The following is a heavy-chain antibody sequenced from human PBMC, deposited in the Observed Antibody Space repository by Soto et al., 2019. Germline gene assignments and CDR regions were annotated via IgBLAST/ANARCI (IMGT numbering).Heavy chain of an antibody. V-gene: IGHV4-31*03. CDR3: ARDNYYDSSGYYYFDY. CDR1: GGSIISCGYY. D-gene: IGHD3-22*01. J-gene: IGHJ4*02. CDR2: IYYSGST. Sequence: SETLSLTCTVSGGSIISCGYYWSLIRQHPGKGLEWIGYIYYSGSTYYNPSLKSRVTISVDTSKNQFSLKLSSVTAADTAVYYCARDNYYDSSGYYYFDYWGQGTLVTVSS.